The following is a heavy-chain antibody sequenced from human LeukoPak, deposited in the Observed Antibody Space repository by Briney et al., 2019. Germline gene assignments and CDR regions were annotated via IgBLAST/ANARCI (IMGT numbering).Heavy chain of an antibody. CDR2: IYTSGST. V-gene: IGHV4-61*02. CDR1: GGSISSGGYY. CDR3: ARALEYSSSSPPNWFDP. J-gene: IGHJ5*02. Sequence: SETLSLTCTVSGGSISSGGYYWSWIRQPAGKGLEWIGRIYTSGSTNYNPSLKSRVTMSVDTSKNQFSLKLSSVTAADTAVYYCARALEYSSSSPPNWFDPWGQGTLVTVSS. D-gene: IGHD6-6*01.